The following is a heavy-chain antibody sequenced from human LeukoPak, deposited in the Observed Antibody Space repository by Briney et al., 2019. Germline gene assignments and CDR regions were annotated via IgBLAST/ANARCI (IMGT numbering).Heavy chain of an antibody. CDR1: GYTFTSYD. V-gene: IGHV1-69*05. J-gene: IGHJ4*02. CDR3: ARDQMQQLVL. Sequence: SVKVSCKASGYTFTSYDINWVRQATGQGPEWMGGIIPIFGTANYAQKFQGRVTITTDESTSTAYMELSSLRSEDTAVYYCARDQMQQLVLWGQGTLVTVSS. CDR2: IIPIFGTA. D-gene: IGHD6-13*01.